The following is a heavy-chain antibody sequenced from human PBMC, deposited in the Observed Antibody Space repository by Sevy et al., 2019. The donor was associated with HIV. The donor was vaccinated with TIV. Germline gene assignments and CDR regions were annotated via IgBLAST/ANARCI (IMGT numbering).Heavy chain of an antibody. Sequence: GGSLRLSCAASGFSFTSYEINWVRQAPGKGLEWVSYISSRGTTIYYADSVKGRFTISRDNAKNSLFLQMNSLRVDDTAVYYSARDPTYYDFWAGYYTGWFDPWGQGTLVTVSS. V-gene: IGHV3-48*03. CDR1: GFSFTSYE. D-gene: IGHD3-3*01. CDR3: ARDPTYYDFWAGYYTGWFDP. CDR2: ISSRGTTI. J-gene: IGHJ5*02.